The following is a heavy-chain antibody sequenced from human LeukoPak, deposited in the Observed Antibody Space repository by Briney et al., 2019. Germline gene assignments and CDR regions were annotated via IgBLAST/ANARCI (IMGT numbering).Heavy chain of an antibody. V-gene: IGHV3-7*03. CDR1: GFTLNTHW. CDR2: IKQDGRDT. J-gene: IGHJ4*02. CDR3: ATSEGY. Sequence: PGGALRLSCAASGFTLNTHWMSWVRQAPGKGVEWVANIKQDGRDTYYVDSVKGRFSISRNNAKNVLNLQKYSLRGEDTAMYYCATSEGYWGQGTLVSVPS.